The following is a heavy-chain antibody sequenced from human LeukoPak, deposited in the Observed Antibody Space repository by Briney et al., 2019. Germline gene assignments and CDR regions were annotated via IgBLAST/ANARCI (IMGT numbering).Heavy chain of an antibody. D-gene: IGHD6-25*01. CDR1: GFTFSSYD. CDR2: IGSSGGST. CDR3: ASPGAAAAAPGFDY. V-gene: IGHV3-23*01. Sequence: GGSLRLSCAASGFTFSSYDMSWVRQAPGKGLEWVSVIGSSGGSTYYADSVKGRFTISRDNSKNTLYLQMNTLRAEDTAVYYCASPGAAAAAPGFDYWGQGTLVTVSP. J-gene: IGHJ4*02.